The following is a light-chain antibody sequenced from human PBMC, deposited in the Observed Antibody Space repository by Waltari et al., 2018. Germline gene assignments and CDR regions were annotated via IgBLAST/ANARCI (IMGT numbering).Light chain of an antibody. V-gene: IGLV4-69*01. CDR1: SGHINYA. J-gene: IGLJ2*01. Sequence: QLVVTQSPSASASLGASVRLTCTLDSGHINYAIAWHQQQPEKGPRFLMKVNSDVTLTRGDGIPALFSGSTSGAERYLTVSSLQSEDEAVYYCQTWGTGVLVFGGGSKLTVL. CDR2: VNSDVTL. CDR3: QTWGTGVLV.